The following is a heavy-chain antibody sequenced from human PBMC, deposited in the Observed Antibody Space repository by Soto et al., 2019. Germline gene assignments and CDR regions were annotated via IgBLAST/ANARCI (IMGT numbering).Heavy chain of an antibody. D-gene: IGHD3-10*01. CDR2: ISSDDST. CDR1: GFTFRTNG. Sequence: PGGSLRLSCAASGFTFRTNGMNWVRLAPGKGLEWVSVISSDDSTYYADSVKGRFTISRDNFKDTLYLQMNSLRADDTAVYYCAKDLLKGYYFGMDVWGQGTTVTVSS. V-gene: IGHV3-23*01. CDR3: AKDLLKGYYFGMDV. J-gene: IGHJ6*02.